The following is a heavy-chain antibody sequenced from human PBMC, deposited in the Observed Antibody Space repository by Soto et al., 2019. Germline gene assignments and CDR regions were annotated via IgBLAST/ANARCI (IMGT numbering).Heavy chain of an antibody. CDR1: GFLFSGYA. D-gene: IGHD6-6*01. CDR3: ARGRGLAARPQHLDH. CDR2: ISYDGKEK. J-gene: IGHJ4*02. V-gene: IGHV3-30*04. Sequence: QVQLVESGGGVVQPGGSLRLSCATSGFLFSGYAMHWVRQTPGKGLEWVAVISYDGKEKYYADSAEGRFTISRESSGVTLYLQMSSLRVEDTAVYYCARGRGLAARPQHLDHCCQGTLVTVSS.